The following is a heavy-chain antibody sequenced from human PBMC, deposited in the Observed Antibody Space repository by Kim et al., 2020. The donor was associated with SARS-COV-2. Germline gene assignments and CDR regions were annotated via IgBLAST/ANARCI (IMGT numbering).Heavy chain of an antibody. Sequence: ASVKVSCKVSGYTLTELSMHWVRQAPGKGLEWMGGFDPEDGETIYAQKFQGRVTMTEDTSTDTAYMELSSLRSEDTAVYYCATDRGVAAASGASMDVWGQGTTVTVSS. V-gene: IGHV1-24*01. CDR1: GYTLTELS. J-gene: IGHJ6*02. D-gene: IGHD6-13*01. CDR2: FDPEDGET. CDR3: ATDRGVAAASGASMDV.